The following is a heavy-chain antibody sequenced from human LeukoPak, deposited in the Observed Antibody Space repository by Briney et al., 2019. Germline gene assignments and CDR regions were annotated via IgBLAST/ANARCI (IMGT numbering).Heavy chain of an antibody. CDR1: GYTFTGYY. J-gene: IGHJ5*02. V-gene: IGHV1-2*02. CDR2: INPNSGGT. CDR3: ARIFMVRGVIRSWFDP. Sequence: ASVKVSFKASGYTFTGYYMHWVRQAPGQGLEWMGWINPNSGGTNYAQKFQGRVTMTRDTSISTAYMELSRLRSDDTAVYYCARIFMVRGVIRSWFDPWGQGTLVTVSS. D-gene: IGHD3-10*01.